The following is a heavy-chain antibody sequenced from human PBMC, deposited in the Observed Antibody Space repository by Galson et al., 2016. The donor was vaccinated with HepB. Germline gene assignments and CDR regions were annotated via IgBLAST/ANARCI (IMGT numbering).Heavy chain of an antibody. CDR3: ARGAGAGY. V-gene: IGHV3-23*01. CDR2: ISGSINAT. D-gene: IGHD3-10*01. Sequence: SLRLSCAASGFTFSTNSMTWVRQAPGKGLQWVSGISGSINATYYADSVKGRFIISRDDSKNTLYLQMSNLRAEDTAVYYCARGAGAGYWGQGTLVTVSS. J-gene: IGHJ4*02. CDR1: GFTFSTNS.